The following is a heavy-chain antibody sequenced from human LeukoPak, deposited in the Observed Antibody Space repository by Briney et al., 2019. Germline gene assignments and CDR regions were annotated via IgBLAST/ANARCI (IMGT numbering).Heavy chain of an antibody. Sequence: ASVKVSCKASGGTFSSYAISWVRQAPGQGLEWMGWISAYSGYTHYAQKIQGRVTVTTEASTSTAYMELRSLTSYDTAVYYCARDAVSTTTAGGIDYWGQGTLVTVSS. V-gene: IGHV1-18*01. CDR2: ISAYSGYT. D-gene: IGHD5/OR15-5a*01. CDR3: ARDAVSTTTAGGIDY. CDR1: GGTFSSYA. J-gene: IGHJ4*02.